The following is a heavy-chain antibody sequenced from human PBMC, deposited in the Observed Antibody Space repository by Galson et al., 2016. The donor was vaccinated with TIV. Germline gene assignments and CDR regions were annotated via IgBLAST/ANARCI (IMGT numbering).Heavy chain of an antibody. V-gene: IGHV3-23*01. D-gene: IGHD3-22*01. CDR3: AKDPSSGFSYYYGIDV. J-gene: IGHJ6*02. Sequence: SLRLSCAASGFTFSSYALTWVRQAPGKGLEWVSAITGGGGSSYYADSVKGRSTISRDNSKKMLYLQLNSLRAEDTAVYYCAKDPSSGFSYYYGIDVWGQGTTVTVA. CDR1: GFTFSSYA. CDR2: ITGGGGSS.